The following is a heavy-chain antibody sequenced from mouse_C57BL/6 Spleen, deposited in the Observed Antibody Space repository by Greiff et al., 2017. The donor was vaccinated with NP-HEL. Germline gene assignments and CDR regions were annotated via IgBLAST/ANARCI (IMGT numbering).Heavy chain of an antibody. D-gene: IGHD1-1*01. Sequence: LVESGAELVRPGTSVKVSCKASGYAFTNYLIEWVKQRPGQGLEWIGVINPGGGGTNYNEKFKGKATLTADKSSSTAYMQLSSLTSEDSAVYFCARSYLFAYWGQGTLVTVSA. CDR1: GYAFTNYL. J-gene: IGHJ3*01. V-gene: IGHV1-54*01. CDR2: INPGGGGT. CDR3: ARSYLFAY.